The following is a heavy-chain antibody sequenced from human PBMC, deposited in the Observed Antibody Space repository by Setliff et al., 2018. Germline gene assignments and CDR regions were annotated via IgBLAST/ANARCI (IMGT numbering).Heavy chain of an antibody. CDR1: GGSISSGGYY. CDR3: ARYTPKLPELGIYGWFDY. V-gene: IGHV4-31*03. J-gene: IGHJ4*02. Sequence: SETLSLTCTVSGGSISSGGYYWSWIRQHPGKGLEWIGYIYYSGSTSYYNPSLKSRVTISLDTSKNQFSLSLTSVAAADTAMYYCARYTPKLPELGIYGWFDYWGQGTPVTVSS. D-gene: IGHD7-27*01. CDR2: IYYSGSTS.